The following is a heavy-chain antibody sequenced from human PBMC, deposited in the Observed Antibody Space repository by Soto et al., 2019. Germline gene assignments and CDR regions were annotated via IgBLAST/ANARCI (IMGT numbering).Heavy chain of an antibody. V-gene: IGHV4-39*01. CDR3: ARQKTTVIPESGSYSYDGMDV. D-gene: IGHD3-16*02. CDR2: IYYSGST. CDR1: GGSISSSSYY. J-gene: IGHJ6*02. Sequence: QLQLQESGPGLVKPSETLSLTCTVSGGSISSSSYYWGWIRQPPGKGLEWIGSIYYSGSTYYNPSLKSRVNISVDTSKKQFSLKLSSVNAADAAVYYCARQKTTVIPESGSYSYDGMDVWGQGTTVTVSS.